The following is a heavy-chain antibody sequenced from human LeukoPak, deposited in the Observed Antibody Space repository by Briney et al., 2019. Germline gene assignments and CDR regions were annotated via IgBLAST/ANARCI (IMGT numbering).Heavy chain of an antibody. J-gene: IGHJ4*02. CDR2: ISYDGSNK. CDR3: AKTSRGSGWYFDY. V-gene: IGHV3-30*18. Sequence: GGSLRLSCAASGFTFSSYGMHWVRQAPGKGLEWVAVISYDGSNKYYADSVKGRFTISRDNSKNTLYLQTNSLRAEDTAVYYCAKTSRGSGWYFDYWGQGTLVTVSS. CDR1: GFTFSSYG. D-gene: IGHD6-19*01.